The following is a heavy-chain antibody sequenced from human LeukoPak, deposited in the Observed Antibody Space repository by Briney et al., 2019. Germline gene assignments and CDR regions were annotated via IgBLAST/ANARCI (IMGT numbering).Heavy chain of an antibody. Sequence: SETLSLTCTVSGYSISSGYYWGWIRQPPGKGLEWIGSIYHSGSTNYNPSLKSRVTISVDTSKNQFSLKLNSVTAADTAVYYCARGLVLYYFDYWGQGTLVTVSS. CDR2: IYHSGST. V-gene: IGHV4-38-2*02. J-gene: IGHJ4*02. CDR1: GYSISSGYY. D-gene: IGHD6-6*01. CDR3: ARGLVLYYFDY.